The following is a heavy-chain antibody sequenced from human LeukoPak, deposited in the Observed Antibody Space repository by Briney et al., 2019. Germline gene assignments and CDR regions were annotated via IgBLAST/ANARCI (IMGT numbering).Heavy chain of an antibody. D-gene: IGHD3-22*01. V-gene: IGHV1-2*02. Sequence: ASVKVSCKASGYTFTGYYMHWVRQAPGQGLEWMGWINPNSGGTNYAQKFQGRVTMTRDTSISTAYMELSRLRSDDTAVYYCASLLRYYYDSSAPDVWGKGTTVTVSS. CDR1: GYTFTGYY. CDR2: INPNSGGT. J-gene: IGHJ6*04. CDR3: ASLLRYYYDSSAPDV.